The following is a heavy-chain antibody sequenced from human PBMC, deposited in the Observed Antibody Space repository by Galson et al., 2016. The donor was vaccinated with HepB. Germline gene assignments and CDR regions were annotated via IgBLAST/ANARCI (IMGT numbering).Heavy chain of an antibody. V-gene: IGHV1-58*01. CDR2: IVVDSGNT. CDR3: AAVRTTVNVERYYYYSGMDV. D-gene: IGHD4-17*01. J-gene: IGHJ6*02. CDR1: GFTFSSSA. Sequence: SVKVSCKASGFTFSSSAVQWVRQAPGQRLEWIGWIVVDSGNTNYAQKFKDRVTITRDKSTSTAYMELSSLRSEDTAVYYCAAVRTTVNVERYYYYSGMDVWGQGATVTVSS.